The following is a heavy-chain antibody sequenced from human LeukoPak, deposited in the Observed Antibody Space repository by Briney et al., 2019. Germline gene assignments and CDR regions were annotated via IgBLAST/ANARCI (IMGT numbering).Heavy chain of an antibody. J-gene: IGHJ4*02. V-gene: IGHV3-74*01. Sequence: GGSLRLSCAASGFTFSSYWMHWVRQAPGKGLVWVSRISSDGSFTNYADSVKGRFTISRDSAKNMLYLQMNSLRAEDTAVYYCARAIGGNDYWGQGTLLTVSS. D-gene: IGHD1-26*01. CDR3: ARAIGGNDY. CDR1: GFTFSSYW. CDR2: ISSDGSFT.